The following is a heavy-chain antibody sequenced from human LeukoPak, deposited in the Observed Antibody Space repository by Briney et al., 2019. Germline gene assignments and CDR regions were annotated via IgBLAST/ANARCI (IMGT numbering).Heavy chain of an antibody. CDR1: GFTFSSYG. V-gene: IGHV3-30*02. CDR2: IRYDGSNK. Sequence: GGSLRLSCAASGFTFSSYGMHWVRQAPGKGLEWVAFIRYDGSNKYYADSVKGRFTISRDNAKNSLYLQMNSLRAEDTAVYYCARVGPGYYYYMDVWGKGTTVTVSS. J-gene: IGHJ6*03. D-gene: IGHD7-27*01. CDR3: ARVGPGYYYYMDV.